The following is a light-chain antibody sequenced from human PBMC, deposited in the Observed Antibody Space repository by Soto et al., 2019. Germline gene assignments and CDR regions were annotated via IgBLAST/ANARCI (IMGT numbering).Light chain of an antibody. Sequence: EIVLTQSPGTLSLSPGERATLSCRASQSVSSSWLAWYQQKPGQAPRLLIYGASSRATGVPDRFSGSGSGTEFTLTISRLEPEDSAVFYCQQYGGPPWTFGQGTKLEIK. CDR1: QSVSSSW. CDR3: QQYGGPPWT. CDR2: GAS. V-gene: IGKV3-20*01. J-gene: IGKJ1*01.